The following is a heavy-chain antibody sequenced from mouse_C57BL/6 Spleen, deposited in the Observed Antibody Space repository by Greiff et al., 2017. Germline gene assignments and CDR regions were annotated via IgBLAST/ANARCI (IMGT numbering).Heavy chain of an antibody. V-gene: IGHV1-69*01. CDR3: ARKGTGTGHYFDY. CDR2: IDPSDSYT. J-gene: IGHJ2*01. D-gene: IGHD4-1*01. CDR1: GYTFTSYW. Sequence: VQLQQSGAELVMPGASVKLSCKASGYTFTSYWMHWVKQRPGQGLEWIGEIDPSDSYTNYNQKFKGKSTLTVDKSSSTAYMQLSSLTSEDSAVYDCARKGTGTGHYFDYWGQGTTLTVSS.